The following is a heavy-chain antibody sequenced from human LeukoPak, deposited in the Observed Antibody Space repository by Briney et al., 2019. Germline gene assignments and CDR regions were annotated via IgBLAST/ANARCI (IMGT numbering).Heavy chain of an antibody. CDR3: ARDHLGAQWAGRRFYYMDV. CDR2: INWNGGST. CDR1: GFTFDDYG. D-gene: IGHD4/OR15-4a*01. J-gene: IGHJ6*03. Sequence: AGGSLRLSCAASGFTFDDYGMSWVRQTPGKGLEWVSNINWNGGSTGYADSVRGRFTISRDNAKNSLYLQMNSLRAEDTALYYCARDHLGAQWAGRRFYYMDVWRKGTTVTASS. V-gene: IGHV3-20*04.